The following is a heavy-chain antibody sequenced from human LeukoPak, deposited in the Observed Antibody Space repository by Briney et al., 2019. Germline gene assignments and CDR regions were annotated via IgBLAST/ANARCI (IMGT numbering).Heavy chain of an antibody. J-gene: IGHJ3*02. V-gene: IGHV1-8*01. CDR3: ARGSSRSFDI. CDR1: GYTFTASD. D-gene: IGHD3-10*01. CDR2: MNPNSGNA. Sequence: ASVKVSCKASGYTFTASDINWVRQAPGQGLQWMGWMNPNSGNAVYAQKFQGRVTMTRSTSINTAYMELSSLRSEDTAVYYCARGSSRSFDIWGLGTMVTVSS.